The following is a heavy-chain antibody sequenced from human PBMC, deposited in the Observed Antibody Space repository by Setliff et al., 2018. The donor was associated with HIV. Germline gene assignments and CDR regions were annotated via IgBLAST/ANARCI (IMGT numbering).Heavy chain of an antibody. CDR3: AREPATYNGYNWDYYGTDL. V-gene: IGHV4-31*03. CDR1: GGSIGSGSYY. J-gene: IGHJ6*02. Sequence: SSETLSLTCSVSGGSIGSGSYYWSWIRQHPGKGLEWIGYIFYSGSTTYNPSLKSRLTISIDTSKNRFSLKLKSVTAADTAVYYCAREPATYNGYNWDYYGTDLWGQGTTVTVSS. CDR2: IFYSGST. D-gene: IGHD5-12*01.